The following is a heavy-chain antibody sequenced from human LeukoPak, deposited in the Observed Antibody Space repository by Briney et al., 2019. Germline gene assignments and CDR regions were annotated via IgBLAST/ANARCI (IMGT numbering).Heavy chain of an antibody. CDR3: ARALDHSRSASCSTSYYNGMDV. CDR1: GFTFSSYA. D-gene: IGHD2-2*01. Sequence: GGFLRLSCAASGFTFSSYAMHWVRQAPGKGLEWVAVISYDGSNKYYADSVKGRFTISRDNSKNTLNLQMNSLRAEDTAVYYCARALDHSRSASCSTSYYNGMDVWGQGTTVTVSS. J-gene: IGHJ6*02. CDR2: ISYDGSNK. V-gene: IGHV3-30-3*01.